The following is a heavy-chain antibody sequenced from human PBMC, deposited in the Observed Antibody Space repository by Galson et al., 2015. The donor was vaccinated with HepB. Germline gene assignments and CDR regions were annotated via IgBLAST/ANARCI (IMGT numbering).Heavy chain of an antibody. J-gene: IGHJ6*02. CDR1: GYTFTSYG. V-gene: IGHV1-18*04. CDR3: ARDGTCSAGSCHQVSYYYYYGMDV. CDR2: ISTYNGNT. D-gene: IGHD2-15*01. Sequence: SVKVSCKASGYTFTSYGISWVRQAPGQGLEWMGWISTYNGNTNYAQKLQGRVTMTTDTSTSTAYMELRSLRSDDRAVYYCARDGTCSAGSCHQVSYYYYYGMDVWGQGTTVTVSS.